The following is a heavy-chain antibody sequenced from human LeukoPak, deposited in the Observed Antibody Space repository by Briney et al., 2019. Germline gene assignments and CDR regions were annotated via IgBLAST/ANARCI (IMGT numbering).Heavy chain of an antibody. CDR1: GYTFTGYY. Sequence: ASVKVSCKASGYTFTGYYMHWVRQAPGQGLEWMGGIIPIFGTANYAQKFQGRVTITADESTSTAYMELSSLRSEDTAVYYCARVINTAMVSFDYWGQGTLVTVSS. CDR2: IIPIFGTA. J-gene: IGHJ4*02. D-gene: IGHD5-18*01. V-gene: IGHV1-69*13. CDR3: ARVINTAMVSFDY.